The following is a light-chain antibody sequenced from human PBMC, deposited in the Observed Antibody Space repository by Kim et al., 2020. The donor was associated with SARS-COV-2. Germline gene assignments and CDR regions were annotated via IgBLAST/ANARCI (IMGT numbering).Light chain of an antibody. CDR1: SLRSYY. V-gene: IGLV3-19*01. CDR2: GKN. CDR3: NSRDSSGNHTVV. J-gene: IGLJ2*01. Sequence: SSELTQDPAVSVALGQTVRITCQGDSLRSYYASWYQQKPGLAPVLVIYGKNSRPSGIPDRFSGSSSGNTASLTITGAQAEDEADYYCNSRDSSGNHTVVF.